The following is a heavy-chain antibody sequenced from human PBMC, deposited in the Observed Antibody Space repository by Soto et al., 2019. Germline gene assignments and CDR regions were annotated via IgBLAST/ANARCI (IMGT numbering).Heavy chain of an antibody. CDR2: VWYDGSEK. D-gene: IGHD3-16*01. Sequence: QVQLAESGGGVVQPGRSLRLSCAASGFTFSSNGMHWVRQAPGKGLEWVAVVWYDGSEKYYGDAVKGRFTISRDNFKNLGYQKLTTFRVENTVVYNCARWGNTKILDCCGQGTLGTVSS. CDR1: GFTFSSNG. J-gene: IGHJ4*02. V-gene: IGHV3-33*01. CDR3: ARWGNTKILDC.